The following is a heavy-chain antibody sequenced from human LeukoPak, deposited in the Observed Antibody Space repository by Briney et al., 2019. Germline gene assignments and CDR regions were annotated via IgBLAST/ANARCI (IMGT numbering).Heavy chain of an antibody. CDR1: GFTVSSNY. CDR3: AKVITGGYDSSGYYGHYYFDY. D-gene: IGHD3-22*01. CDR2: ISGSGGST. J-gene: IGHJ4*02. V-gene: IGHV3-23*01. Sequence: GGSLRLSCVASGFTVSSNYMSWVRQAPGKGLEWVSAISGSGGSTYYADSVKGRFTISRDNSKNTLYLQMNSLRAEDTAVYYCAKVITGGYDSSGYYGHYYFDYWGQGTLVTVSS.